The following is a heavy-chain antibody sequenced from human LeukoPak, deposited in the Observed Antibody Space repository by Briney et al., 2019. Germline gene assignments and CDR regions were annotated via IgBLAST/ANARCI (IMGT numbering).Heavy chain of an antibody. V-gene: IGHV1-18*01. D-gene: IGHD3-9*01. CDR3: ARDHNQYDILTGYYLSPNYYYYYYYMDV. CDR2: ISAYNGNT. Sequence: GASVKVSCKASGYTFTSYGISWVRQAPGQGLEWMGWISAYNGNTNYAQKLQGRVTMTTDTSTSTAYMELRSLRSDDTAVYYCARDHNQYDILTGYYLSPNYYYYYYYMDVWGKGTTVTVSS. J-gene: IGHJ6*03. CDR1: GYTFTSYG.